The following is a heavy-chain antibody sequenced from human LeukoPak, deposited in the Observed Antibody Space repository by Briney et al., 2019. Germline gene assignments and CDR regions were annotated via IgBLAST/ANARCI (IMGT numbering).Heavy chain of an antibody. CDR2: INHSGST. J-gene: IGHJ4*02. CDR1: GGSFSGYY. V-gene: IGHV4-34*01. CDR3: ARGHSDVGRAGLGYCSGGSCYSFDY. Sequence: SETLSLTCAVYGGSFSGYYCSWVRQPPGQGLGRVGEINHSGSTNYNPSLKSRVTISVDTSKNEFSLKLSSVTAAVTAVYYCARGHSDVGRAGLGYCSGGSCYSFDYWGQGTLVTVSS. D-gene: IGHD2-15*01.